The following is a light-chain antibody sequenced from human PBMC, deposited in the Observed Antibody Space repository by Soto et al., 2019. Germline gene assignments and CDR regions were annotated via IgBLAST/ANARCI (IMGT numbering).Light chain of an antibody. CDR3: QKYSSVIT. V-gene: IGKV1-27*01. CDR1: QGISTF. Sequence: DIQMTQSPSSLSASVGDRVTITCRASQGISTFLAWYQQKPGKVPKLLISAASTLQSGVPSRFSGSVSGTDFTLTITSLQPEDVATYYCQKYSSVITFGQGTRLEIK. CDR2: AAS. J-gene: IGKJ5*01.